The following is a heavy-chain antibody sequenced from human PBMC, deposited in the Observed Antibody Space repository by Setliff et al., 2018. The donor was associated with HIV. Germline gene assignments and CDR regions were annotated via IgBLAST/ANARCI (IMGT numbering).Heavy chain of an antibody. V-gene: IGHV1-46*01. Sequence: ASVKVSCKASGYTFTSYYMHWVRQAPGQGLEGMGIINPSGGSTSYAQKFQGRVTMTADTSTDTAYMELSSVRSEDTAVYYCETEGPPPRTSDFEYWGQGTLVTVSS. D-gene: IGHD1-1*01. J-gene: IGHJ4*02. CDR3: ETEGPPPRTSDFEY. CDR2: INPSGGST. CDR1: GYTFTSYY.